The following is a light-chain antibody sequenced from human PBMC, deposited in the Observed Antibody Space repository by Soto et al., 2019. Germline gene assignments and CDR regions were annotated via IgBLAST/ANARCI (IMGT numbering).Light chain of an antibody. J-gene: IGLJ1*01. V-gene: IGLV2-8*01. CDR2: EVT. Sequence: QSVLTQPPSASGSPGQSVTISCTGTSSDVGGYDYVSWYQQHPGKAPKLMIYEVTIRPSGVSDRFSGSKSGNTASLTVSGLQAEHEADYYCSSYTGGNLYYVSGIGTKVTVL. CDR1: SSDVGGYDY. CDR3: SSYTGGNLYYV.